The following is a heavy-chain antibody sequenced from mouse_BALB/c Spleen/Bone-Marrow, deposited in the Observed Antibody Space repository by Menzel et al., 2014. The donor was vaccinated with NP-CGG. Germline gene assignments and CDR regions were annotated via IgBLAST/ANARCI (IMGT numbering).Heavy chain of an antibody. CDR1: GFTFSNYG. V-gene: IGHV5-6-3*01. CDR3: ARGYDYSSWFAY. CDR2: VNVNGDRT. D-gene: IGHD2-4*01. Sequence: EVMLVESGGGLVQPGGSLKLSCAASGFTFSNYGMSWVRQTPDKRLEMIATVNVNGDRTYHPDSVKGRFTISRDNAKNTLSLQMCSLKSEDTAMYYCARGYDYSSWFAYWGQGTLVTVSA. J-gene: IGHJ3*01.